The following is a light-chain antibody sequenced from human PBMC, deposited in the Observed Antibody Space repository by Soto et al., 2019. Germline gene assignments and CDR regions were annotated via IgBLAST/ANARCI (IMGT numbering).Light chain of an antibody. CDR2: GAS. J-gene: IGKJ2*01. CDR1: ETLISF. Sequence: EIVLTQSPATLSGSPGERVTLSCRASETLISFLAWYQQKPGQAPRLLIYGASTRATGVPARFSGSGSATDFTLTISSLQSEDFAVYYCQSYNDWPFVVGQGTKLEI. V-gene: IGKV3-15*01. CDR3: QSYNDWPFV.